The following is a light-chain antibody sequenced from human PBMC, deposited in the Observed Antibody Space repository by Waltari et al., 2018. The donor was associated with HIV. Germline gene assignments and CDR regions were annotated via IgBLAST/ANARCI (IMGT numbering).Light chain of an antibody. V-gene: IGLV2-23*01. CDR2: AGI. CDR3: SSYGGSMNWL. J-gene: IGLJ3*02. CDR1: SSDIGNSNL. Sequence: QSALTQPASVSGSPGQSIPNSCTETSSDIGNSNLVSWSQQYAGKAPKRIIYAGIKRPSGVSNRSSGSKSANTASLTISGLQAEDEAVYYCSSYGGSMNWLFGAGTKLTVL.